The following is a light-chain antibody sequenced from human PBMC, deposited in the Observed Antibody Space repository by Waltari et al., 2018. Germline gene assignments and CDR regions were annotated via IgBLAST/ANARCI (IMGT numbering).Light chain of an antibody. Sequence: NFMLTQPHSVSEPPGKTVTISCTRSSGSLYSNYVQWYQQRPGSAPTTVIYEDNQRPSGVPDRFSGSIDSSSNSASLTISGLKTEDEADYYCQSYDDNNRRVFGGGTKLTVL. V-gene: IGLV6-57*04. CDR3: QSYDDNNRRV. CDR1: SGSLYSNY. J-gene: IGLJ3*02. CDR2: EDN.